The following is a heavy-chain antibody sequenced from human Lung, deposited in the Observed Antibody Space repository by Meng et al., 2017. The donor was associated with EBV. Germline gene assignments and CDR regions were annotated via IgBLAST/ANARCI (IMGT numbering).Heavy chain of an antibody. D-gene: IGHD5/OR15-5a*01. J-gene: IGHJ4*02. CDR1: VAPFSMFDY. Sequence: QWQLQEWCPGQGNPSGIPSTTFPGAVAPFSMFDYGAWIRQPRGRGLEWIGSVHYSGSTYYSPSLKSRITVSVDTSKNQFSLRLTSVTAADTAVYYCARPFPSIVSPRLDPFGDWGQGTLVTVSS. V-gene: IGHV4-39*01. CDR3: ARPFPSIVSPRLDPFGD. CDR2: VHYSGST.